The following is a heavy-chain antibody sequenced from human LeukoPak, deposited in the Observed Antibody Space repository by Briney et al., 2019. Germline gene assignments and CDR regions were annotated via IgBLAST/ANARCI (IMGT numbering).Heavy chain of an antibody. Sequence: GGSLRLSCTASGFTFSTYAMGWVRQAPGKGLEWVSSTKGGGGDPFYADSVKGRFTISRDNSKNTLFLQLHNLRTEDSAVYYCAKGGHDFNPFYRWGQGTLVTVSA. J-gene: IGHJ4*02. D-gene: IGHD1-14*01. CDR2: TKGGGGDP. V-gene: IGHV3-23*01. CDR3: AKGGHDFNPFYR. CDR1: GFTFSTYA.